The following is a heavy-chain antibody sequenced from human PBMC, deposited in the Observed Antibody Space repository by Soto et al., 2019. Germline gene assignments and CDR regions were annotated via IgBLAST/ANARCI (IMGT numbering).Heavy chain of an antibody. CDR2: ISYDGSNK. D-gene: IGHD5-18*01. CDR1: GFTFNNYA. J-gene: IGHJ4*02. Sequence: LRLSCAASGFTFNNYAMHWVRQAPGKGLEWVAFISYDGSNKYYADSVTGRFTISRDNSRNTLYLQMNSLRAEDTAVYYCARGDGYIYGNTFDSWGQGTLVTVSS. CDR3: ARGDGYIYGNTFDS. V-gene: IGHV3-30-3*01.